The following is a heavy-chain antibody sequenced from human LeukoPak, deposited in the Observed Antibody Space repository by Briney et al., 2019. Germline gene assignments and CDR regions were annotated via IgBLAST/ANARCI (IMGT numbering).Heavy chain of an antibody. V-gene: IGHV3-74*01. CDR3: ARWGRTYNILTGYSY. Sequence: GGSLRLSCAAPGFTLSTYWMHWVRHTPGMGLVWVSRINPDGSSTTYADSVKGRFTISRDNAKNSLYLHMNSLRSEDTAVYYCARWGRTYNILTGYSYWGQGTLVTVSS. CDR2: INPDGSST. D-gene: IGHD3-9*01. J-gene: IGHJ4*02. CDR1: GFTLSTYW.